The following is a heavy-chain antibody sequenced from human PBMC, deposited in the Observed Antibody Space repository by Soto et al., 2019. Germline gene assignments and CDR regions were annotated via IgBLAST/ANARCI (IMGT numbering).Heavy chain of an antibody. CDR3: ARDMKVTTEDGMDV. CDR1: GFTFNNYG. J-gene: IGHJ6*02. Sequence: QVQLVESGGGVVQPGRSLRLSCAASGFTFNNYGMHWVRHAPGKGLEWVAIIWYDGSNKYYADSVKGRFTISRDNSKNTLYLQMNSLRAEDTAVYYCARDMKVTTEDGMDVWGQGTTVTVSS. CDR2: IWYDGSNK. V-gene: IGHV3-33*08. D-gene: IGHD4-17*01.